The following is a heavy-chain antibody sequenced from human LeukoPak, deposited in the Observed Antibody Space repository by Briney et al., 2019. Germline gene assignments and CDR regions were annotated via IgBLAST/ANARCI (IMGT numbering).Heavy chain of an antibody. V-gene: IGHV1-18*01. D-gene: IGHD1-26*01. CDR2: ISAYNGNT. Sequence: ASVKVSCKASGYTFTSSGISWMRQAPGQGLEWMGWISAYNGNTNYAQKLQGRVTMTTDTSTTTAYMKLRSLRSDDTAVYYCARRRSGSYWDAFDIWGQGTMVTVSS. CDR3: ARRRSGSYWDAFDI. CDR1: GYTFTSSG. J-gene: IGHJ3*02.